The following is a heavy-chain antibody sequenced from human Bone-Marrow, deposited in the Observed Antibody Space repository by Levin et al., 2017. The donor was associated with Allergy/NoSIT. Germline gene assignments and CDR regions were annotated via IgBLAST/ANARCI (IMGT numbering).Heavy chain of an antibody. CDR3: AKPYDSSGYYSPSGMDV. CDR1: GFTFSSYA. Sequence: GGSLRLSCAASGFTFSSYAMSWVRQAPGKGLEWVSAISGSGGSTYYADSVKGRFTISRDNSKNTLYLQMNSLRAEDTAVYYCAKPYDSSGYYSPSGMDVWGQGTTVTVSS. V-gene: IGHV3-23*01. D-gene: IGHD3-22*01. CDR2: ISGSGGST. J-gene: IGHJ6*02.